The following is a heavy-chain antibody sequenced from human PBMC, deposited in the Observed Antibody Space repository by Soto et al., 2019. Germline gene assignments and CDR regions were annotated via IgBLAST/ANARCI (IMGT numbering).Heavy chain of an antibody. V-gene: IGHV1-2*02. Sequence: QVHLVQSGAEVKKPGASVKVSCKTSGYTFSAYYMHWVRQAPGQGLEWMGWINPKSGGTLYAQKFQGREPMTRDTSISTAYMELSRLRSDDTAVYYCARGGTFAYDTSGYSVYWGQGTLVTVSS. CDR1: GYTFSAYY. J-gene: IGHJ4*02. D-gene: IGHD3-22*01. CDR3: ARGGTFAYDTSGYSVY. CDR2: INPKSGGT.